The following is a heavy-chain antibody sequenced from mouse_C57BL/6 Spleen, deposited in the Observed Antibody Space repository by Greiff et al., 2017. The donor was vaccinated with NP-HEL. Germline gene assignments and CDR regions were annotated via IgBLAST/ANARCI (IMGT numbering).Heavy chain of an antibody. CDR2: IYPGDGDT. D-gene: IGHD1-1*01. Sequence: QVQLQQSGPELVKPGASVKISCKASGYAFSSSWVNWVKQRPGKGLEWIGRIYPGDGDTNYNGKFKGKATLTADKSSSTAYMQLSSLTSEDSAVYFCALYGSSYDWYFDVWGTGTTVTVSS. CDR3: ALYGSSYDWYFDV. CDR1: GYAFSSSW. J-gene: IGHJ1*03. V-gene: IGHV1-82*01.